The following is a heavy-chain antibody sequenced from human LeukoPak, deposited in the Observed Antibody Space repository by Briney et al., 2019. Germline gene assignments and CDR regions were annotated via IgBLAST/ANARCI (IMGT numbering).Heavy chain of an antibody. CDR1: GFTFSSYE. CDR2: ISSSGSTI. Sequence: GGSLRLSCAASGFTFSSYEMNWVRQAPGKGLEWVSYISSSGSTIYYADSVKGRFTISRDNAKNTLYLQMNSLRAEDTAVYYCARVDGHTDEFDYWGQGTLVTVSS. CDR3: ARVDGHTDEFDY. V-gene: IGHV3-48*03. D-gene: IGHD5-18*01. J-gene: IGHJ4*02.